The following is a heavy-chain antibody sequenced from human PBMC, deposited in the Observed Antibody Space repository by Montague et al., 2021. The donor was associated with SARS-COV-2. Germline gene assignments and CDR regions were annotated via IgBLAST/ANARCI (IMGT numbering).Heavy chain of an antibody. V-gene: IGHV4-31*03. CDR1: GGSISSGGYY. Sequence: TLSLTCTVSGGSISSGGYYWSWIRQPPGKGLEWIGYIYYSGSTYYNPSLKSRLTISADTSKNRFSLKLSSVTAADTAMYYCARARVVVPTTRHWFDPWGQGTLVTVSS. CDR3: ARARVVVPTTRHWFDP. CDR2: IYYSGST. J-gene: IGHJ5*02. D-gene: IGHD2-2*01.